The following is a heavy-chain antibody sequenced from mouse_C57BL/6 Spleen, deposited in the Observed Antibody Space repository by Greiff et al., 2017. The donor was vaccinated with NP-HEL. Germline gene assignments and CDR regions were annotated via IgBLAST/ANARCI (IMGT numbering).Heavy chain of an antibody. CDR1: GYTFTDYY. V-gene: IGHV1-26*01. CDR2: INPNNGGT. J-gene: IGHJ3*01. D-gene: IGHD4-1*01. CDR3: AITGSWFAY. Sequence: EVQLQQSGPELVKPGASVKISCKASGYTFTDYYMNWVKQSHGKSLEWIGDINPNNGGTSYNQKFKGKATLTVDKSSSTAYMELRSLTSEDSAVCYCAITGSWFAYWGQGTLVTVSA.